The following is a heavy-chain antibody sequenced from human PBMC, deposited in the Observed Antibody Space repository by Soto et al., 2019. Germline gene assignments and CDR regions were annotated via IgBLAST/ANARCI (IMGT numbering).Heavy chain of an antibody. CDR3: AKHVGYSVTLCDC. J-gene: IGHJ4*02. Sequence: WVSLRLSGAASGFTFKDFGMPWVRQAPGKGLEWVSTVSGGGENTHYTDSVNGRFTISRDNSKNTVYLQMRSLRADDTATYYCAKHVGYSVTLCDCRGQGT. V-gene: IGHV3-23*01. CDR2: VSGGGENT. D-gene: IGHD4-4*01. CDR1: GFTFKDFG.